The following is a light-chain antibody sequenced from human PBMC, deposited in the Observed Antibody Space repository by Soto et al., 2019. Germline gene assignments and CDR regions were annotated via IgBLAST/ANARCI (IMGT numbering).Light chain of an antibody. V-gene: IGKV3-15*01. CDR2: GAS. CDR3: QQYNNWPRT. J-gene: IGKJ1*01. Sequence: EIVMTQSPATLSVSPGERATLSCRASQNVSNNLAWYQQKPGQAPRLLIYGASTRATGIPARFSGSGSGTEFTLTISSLQSEDFAVYYCQQYNNWPRTFGQGTKVEI. CDR1: QNVSNN.